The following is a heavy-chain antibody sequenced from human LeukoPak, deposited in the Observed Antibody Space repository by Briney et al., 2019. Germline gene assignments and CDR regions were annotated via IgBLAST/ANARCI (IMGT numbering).Heavy chain of an antibody. D-gene: IGHD3-9*01. Sequence: ASVKVSCKASGYTFTSHGISWVRQAPGQGLEWMGWISAYNGNTNYAQKLQGRVTMTTDTSTSTAYMELRSLRSDDTAVYYCARIARGITISEFDPWGQGTLVTVSS. CDR2: ISAYNGNT. J-gene: IGHJ5*02. V-gene: IGHV1-18*01. CDR1: GYTFTSHG. CDR3: ARIARGITISEFDP.